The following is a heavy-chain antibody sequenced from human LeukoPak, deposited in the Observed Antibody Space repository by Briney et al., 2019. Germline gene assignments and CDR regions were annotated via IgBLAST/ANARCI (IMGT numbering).Heavy chain of an antibody. CDR3: ARVVPAGTHNWFDP. CDR2: IYHSGST. CDR1: GGSISSGGYY. J-gene: IGHJ5*02. D-gene: IGHD2-2*01. Sequence: SETLSLTCTVSGGSISSGGYYWSWIRQPPGKGLEWIGYIYHSGSTYYNPSLKSRVTISVDRSKNQFSLKLSSVTAADTAVYYCARVVPAGTHNWFDPWGQGTLVTLSS. V-gene: IGHV4-30-2*01.